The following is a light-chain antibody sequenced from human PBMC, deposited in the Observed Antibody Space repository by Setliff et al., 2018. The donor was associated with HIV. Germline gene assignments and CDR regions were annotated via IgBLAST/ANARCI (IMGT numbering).Light chain of an antibody. J-gene: IGLJ1*01. CDR2: DVN. CDR3: CSYADSYTSLYV. CDR1: SSDVGAYNF. Sequence: QSALTQPRSVSGSPRQSVTISCTGTSSDVGAYNFVSWYQQHPGKAPKLMIYDVNKRPSGVPDRFSGPKSGNTASLTISGLQAEDEADYYCCSYADSYTSLYVFGTGTKVTVL. V-gene: IGLV2-11*01.